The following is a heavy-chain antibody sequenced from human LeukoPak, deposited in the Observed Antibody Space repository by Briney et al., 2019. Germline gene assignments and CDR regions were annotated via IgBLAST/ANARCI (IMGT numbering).Heavy chain of an antibody. V-gene: IGHV4-59*08. Sequence: SETLSLTCTVSGGSISSYYWTWIRQPPGKGLEWIGYIYYTGNTNYNPSLKSRVTISVDTSKNHFSLKLSSVTAADTAVYYCAIQYYYDSSGYALRRGSLDYWGQGTLVTVSS. CDR2: IYYTGNT. J-gene: IGHJ4*02. CDR3: AIQYYYDSSGYALRRGSLDY. CDR1: GGSISSYY. D-gene: IGHD3-22*01.